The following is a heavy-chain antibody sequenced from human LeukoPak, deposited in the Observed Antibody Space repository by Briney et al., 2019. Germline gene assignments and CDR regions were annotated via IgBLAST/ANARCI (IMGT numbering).Heavy chain of an antibody. CDR3: ARASYSSGWPFDY. V-gene: IGHV4-39*07. J-gene: IGHJ4*02. CDR1: GGSISSSSYY. Sequence: PSETLSLTCTVSGGSISSSSYYWGWIRQPPGKGLEWIGSIYYSGSTYYNPSLKSRVTISVGTSKNQFSLKLSSVTAADTAVYYCARASYSSGWPFDYWGQGTLVTVSS. D-gene: IGHD6-19*01. CDR2: IYYSGST.